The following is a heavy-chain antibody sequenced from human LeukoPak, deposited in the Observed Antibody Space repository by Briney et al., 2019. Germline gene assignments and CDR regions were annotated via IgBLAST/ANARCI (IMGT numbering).Heavy chain of an antibody. Sequence: PGGSLRLSCAASGFTSSSYAMHWVRQAPGKGLEWVAVISYDGSNKYYADSVKGRFTISRDNSKNTLYLQMNSLRAEDTAVYYCARGDTTGHFDYWGQGTLVTVSS. CDR3: ARGDTTGHFDY. V-gene: IGHV3-30*04. CDR1: GFTSSSYA. J-gene: IGHJ4*02. D-gene: IGHD1-1*01. CDR2: ISYDGSNK.